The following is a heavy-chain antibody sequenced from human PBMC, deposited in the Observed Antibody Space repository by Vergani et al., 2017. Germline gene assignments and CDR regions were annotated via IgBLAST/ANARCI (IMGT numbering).Heavy chain of an antibody. D-gene: IGHD3-22*01. Sequence: QVQLVQSGAEVKKPGSSVKVSCKASRGTFSSFGISGVRQAPGQGLEWMGRIIPMFATADYAQKFQGRVTITADESTTTAYMELSSLRSEDTAVYYCARDHADSSGYPAGSYWGQGTLVTVSS. CDR1: RGTFSSFG. J-gene: IGHJ4*02. V-gene: IGHV1-69*18. CDR2: IIPMFATA. CDR3: ARDHADSSGYPAGSY.